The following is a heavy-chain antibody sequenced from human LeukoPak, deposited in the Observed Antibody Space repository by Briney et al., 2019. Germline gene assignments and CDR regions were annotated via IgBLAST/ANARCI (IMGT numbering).Heavy chain of an antibody. CDR1: GFTFSSHG. CDR2: ISPRGGLT. Sequence: GGSLRLAWAAAGFTFSSHGMNWVRQAQGKGLEWVSGISPRGGLTYYTDSVKGRFTISRDNAENSLYLQMDSPRDADTAVYYCARDPYSDECGAYYYYYMGVWGKGTTVT. J-gene: IGHJ6*03. D-gene: IGHD1-26*01. V-gene: IGHV3-21*01. CDR3: ARDPYSDECGAYYYYYMGV.